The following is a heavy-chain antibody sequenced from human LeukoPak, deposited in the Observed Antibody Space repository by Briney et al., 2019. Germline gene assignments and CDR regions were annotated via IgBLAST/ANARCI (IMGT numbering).Heavy chain of an antibody. V-gene: IGHV3-15*01. Sequence: GGSLRLSCAASGFPFNHAWMSWVRQAPGKGLEWLGRIKSKTNGGTTDYAAPVKGRFTISRDDSKNTLYFQINSLKTEDTAVYYCTWVGARYYFDYWGQETLVTVSS. D-gene: IGHD1-26*01. CDR3: TWVGARYYFDY. J-gene: IGHJ4*02. CDR1: GFPFNHAW. CDR2: IKSKTNGGTT.